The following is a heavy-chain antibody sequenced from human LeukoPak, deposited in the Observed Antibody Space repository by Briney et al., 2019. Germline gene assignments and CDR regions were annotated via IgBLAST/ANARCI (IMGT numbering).Heavy chain of an antibody. CDR3: AKVGPVSSYGFGFFNY. CDR1: GFTFDDYA. D-gene: IGHD5-18*01. V-gene: IGHV3-9*01. J-gene: IGHJ4*02. CDR2: ISYNSGSI. Sequence: SLRLSCAASGFTFDDYAMHWVRQAPGHGLEWVSGISYNSGSINYADSVKGRHTISRDNAQNSLYLQMHSLTVEDTALYYCAKVGPVSSYGFGFFNYWGRGTLVTVSS.